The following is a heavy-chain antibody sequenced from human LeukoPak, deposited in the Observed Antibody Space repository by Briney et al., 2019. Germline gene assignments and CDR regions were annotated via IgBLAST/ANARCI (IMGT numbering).Heavy chain of an antibody. CDR1: GFTFSSYG. D-gene: IGHD4-17*01. CDR3: APGGDYTFFDY. J-gene: IGHJ4*02. V-gene: IGHV3-30*03. Sequence: PGGSLRLSCAASGFTFSSYGMHWVRQAPGKGLEWVAVISYDGSNKYYADSVKGRFTISRDNSKNTLYLQMNSLRAEDTAVCYCAPGGDYTFFDYWGQGTLVTVSS. CDR2: ISYDGSNK.